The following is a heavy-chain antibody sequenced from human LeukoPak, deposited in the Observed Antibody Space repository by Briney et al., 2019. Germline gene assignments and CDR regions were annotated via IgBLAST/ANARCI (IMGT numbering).Heavy chain of an antibody. V-gene: IGHV4-34*01. D-gene: IGHD5/OR15-5a*01. CDR2: INRPGIT. Sequence: SETLSLTCAVYGGSFSGYYWSWIRQSPGKGLEWIGEINRPGITKYNPSLESRVIISLDTSKNQFSLRLTSATAADTAVYYCARRRYRVSPPSFDIWGQGTMVTVSS. J-gene: IGHJ3*02. CDR3: ARRRYRVSPPSFDI. CDR1: GGSFSGYY.